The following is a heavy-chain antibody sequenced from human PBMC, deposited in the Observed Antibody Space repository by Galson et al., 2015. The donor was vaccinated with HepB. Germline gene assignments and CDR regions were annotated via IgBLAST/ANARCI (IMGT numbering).Heavy chain of an antibody. CDR2: IWYDGSNK. J-gene: IGHJ2*01. V-gene: IGHV3-33*01. Sequence: SLRLSCAASGFTFSSYGMHWVRQAPGKGLEWVAVIWYDGSNKYYADSVKGRFTISRDNSKNTLYLQMNSLRAEDTAVYYCARDTVTTVRWYFDLWGRGTLVTVSS. D-gene: IGHD4-17*01. CDR1: GFTFSSYG. CDR3: ARDTVTTVRWYFDL.